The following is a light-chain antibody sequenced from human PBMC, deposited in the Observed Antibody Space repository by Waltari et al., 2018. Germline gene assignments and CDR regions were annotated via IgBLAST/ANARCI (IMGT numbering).Light chain of an antibody. CDR2: EGS. J-gene: IGLJ2*01. V-gene: IGLV2-23*01. CDR1: SRDVGSYNL. CDR3: CSYAGSSTLL. Sequence: QSALTQPASVSGSPGPSITVSCTGTSRDVGSYNLVSWYQQHPGKAPKLMIYEGSKRPSGVSNRFSGSKSGNTASLTISGLQAEDEADYYCCSYAGSSTLLFGGGTKVTVL.